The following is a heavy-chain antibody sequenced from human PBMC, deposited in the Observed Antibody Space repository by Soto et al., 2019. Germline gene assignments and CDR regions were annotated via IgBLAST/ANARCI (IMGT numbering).Heavy chain of an antibody. CDR2: IYYSGST. D-gene: IGHD6-19*01. J-gene: IGHJ4*02. CDR3: ARVRRRRKLIAVAALVDY. V-gene: IGHV4-59*01. CDR1: GGSISSYY. Sequence: QVQLQESGPGLVKPSETLSLTCTVSGGSISSYYWSWIRQPPGKGLEWIGYIYYSGSTNYNPSLKSRVTISVDTSKNQFSLKLSSVTAADTAVYYCARVRRRRKLIAVAALVDYWGQGTLVTVSS.